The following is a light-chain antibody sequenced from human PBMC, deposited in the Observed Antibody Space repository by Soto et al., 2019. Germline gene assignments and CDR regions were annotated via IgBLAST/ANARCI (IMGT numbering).Light chain of an antibody. Sequence: EIGMTQAPATLSLSPVERAALSCRASQSVSSNLACYQQKPGQAPRLLIYGASTRATGIPGRFSGSGSETEFTLTISRLPSEDFAIYYCQQHPNSPPITFGQGTRLEIK. CDR1: QSVSSN. CDR3: QQHPNSPPIT. V-gene: IGKV3-15*01. J-gene: IGKJ5*01. CDR2: GAS.